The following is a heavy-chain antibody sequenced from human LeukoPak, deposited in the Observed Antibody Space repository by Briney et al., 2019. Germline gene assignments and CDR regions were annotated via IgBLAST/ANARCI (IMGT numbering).Heavy chain of an antibody. J-gene: IGHJ4*02. CDR2: IWYDGSNK. D-gene: IGHD3-10*01. V-gene: IGHV3-33*01. CDR1: GFTFSSYG. CDR3: ARDWQDSGSYHFDY. Sequence: GGSLRLSCAASGFTFSSYGMHWVRQAPGKGLEWVAVIWYDGSNKYYADSVKGRFTISRDNSKNTLYLQMNSLRAEDTAVYYCARDWQDSGSYHFDYWGQGTLVTVSS.